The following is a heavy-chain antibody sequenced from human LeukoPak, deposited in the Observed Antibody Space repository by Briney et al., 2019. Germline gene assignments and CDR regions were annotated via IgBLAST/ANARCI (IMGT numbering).Heavy chain of an antibody. Sequence: GGSLRLSCAASGFDFSSNWMHWVRHAPGQGLVWVSRIKGDGISTNYADSVKGRFTISRDIAKNTLYLQMNSLRAEDTGVYYCAKDHYWSIDYWGRGTLVTVS. CDR2: IKGDGIST. J-gene: IGHJ4*02. D-gene: IGHD3-3*01. CDR1: GFDFSSNW. CDR3: AKDHYWSIDY. V-gene: IGHV3-74*01.